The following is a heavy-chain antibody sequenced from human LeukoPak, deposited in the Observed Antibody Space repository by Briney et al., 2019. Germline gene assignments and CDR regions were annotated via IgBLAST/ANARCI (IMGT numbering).Heavy chain of an antibody. CDR1: GGSVSGYY. CDR3: ARIHRYCSGGACYVLDN. V-gene: IGHV4-59*02. Sequence: SETLSLTCVVSGGSVSGYYWGWIRQHPGRGLEWIGYVYYSGSTNYKPSFKSRITISVDTSRNQFSLQLSSVTAADTAVYYCARIHRYCSGGACYVLDNWGQGTLVAVSS. J-gene: IGHJ4*02. CDR2: VYYSGST. D-gene: IGHD2-15*01.